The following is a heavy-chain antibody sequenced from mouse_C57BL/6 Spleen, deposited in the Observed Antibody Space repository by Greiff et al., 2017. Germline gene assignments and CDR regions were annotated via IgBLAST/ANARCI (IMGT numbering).Heavy chain of an antibody. CDR1: GYAFSSSW. CDR2: IYPGDGDT. CDR3: AREHYGSSFHWYFDV. Sequence: QVQLKESGPELVKPGASVKISCKASGYAFSSSWMNWVKQRPGKGLEWIGRIYPGDGDTNYNGKFKGKATLTADKSSSTAYMQLSSLTSEDSAVYFCAREHYGSSFHWYFDVWGTGTTVTVSS. D-gene: IGHD1-1*01. V-gene: IGHV1-82*01. J-gene: IGHJ1*03.